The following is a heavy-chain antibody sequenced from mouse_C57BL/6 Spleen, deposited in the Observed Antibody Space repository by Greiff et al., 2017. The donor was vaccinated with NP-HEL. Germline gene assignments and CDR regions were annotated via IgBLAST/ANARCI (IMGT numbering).Heavy chain of an antibody. D-gene: IGHD2-5*01. CDR2: IRLKSDNYAT. CDR3: TVDYSNPYYFDY. J-gene: IGHJ2*01. Sequence: EVKLMESGGGLVQPGGSMKLSCVASGFTFSNYWMNWVRQSPEKGLEWVAQIRLKSDNYATHYAESVKGRFTISRDDSKSSVYLQMNNLRAEDTGIYYCTVDYSNPYYFDYWGQGTTLTVSS. V-gene: IGHV6-3*01. CDR1: GFTFSNYW.